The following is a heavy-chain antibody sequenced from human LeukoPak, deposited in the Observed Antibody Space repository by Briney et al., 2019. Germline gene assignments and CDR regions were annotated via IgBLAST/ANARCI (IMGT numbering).Heavy chain of an antibody. D-gene: IGHD2-2*01. Sequence: SETLSLTCTVSGGSISRYYWSWIRQPAGKGLGWIGRIYTSGSTNYNTSLKSRVTMSVDTSKNQFSLKLSSVTAADTAVYYCARAKTSYCSSTSCYAVGDYYYYYYMDVWGKGTTVTVSS. J-gene: IGHJ6*03. CDR1: GGSISRYY. V-gene: IGHV4-4*07. CDR2: IYTSGST. CDR3: ARAKTSYCSSTSCYAVGDYYYYYYMDV.